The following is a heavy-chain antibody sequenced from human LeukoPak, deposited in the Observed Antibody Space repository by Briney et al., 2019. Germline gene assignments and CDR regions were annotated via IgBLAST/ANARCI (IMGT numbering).Heavy chain of an antibody. J-gene: IGHJ4*02. D-gene: IGHD6-13*01. CDR3: ARVPYHLISSNGLCLDY. CDR2: INPNSGGT. V-gene: IGHV1-2*02. CDR1: GYTFTGYY. Sequence: GASVKVSCKASGYTFTGYYMHWVRQAPGQGLEWMGWINPNSGGTNYAQKFQGRVTMTRDTSISTAYMELSRLRSDDTAVYYCARVPYHLISSNGLCLDYWGQGTLVTVSS.